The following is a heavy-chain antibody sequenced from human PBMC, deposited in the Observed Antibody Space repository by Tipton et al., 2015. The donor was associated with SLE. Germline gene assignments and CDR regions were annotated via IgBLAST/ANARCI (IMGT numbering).Heavy chain of an antibody. D-gene: IGHD3-10*01. CDR3: ARRPWGGFDY. V-gene: IGHV4-4*07. CDR2: ICCGGST. CDR1: GGSITNYY. J-gene: IGHJ4*02. Sequence: LRLSCTVSGGSITNYYWGWVRQPAGKGLEWIGRICCGGSTNYNPSLKSRVTISVDTSKNQFSLRLSSVTAADTAVYYCARRPWGGFDYWGQGTLVTVSS.